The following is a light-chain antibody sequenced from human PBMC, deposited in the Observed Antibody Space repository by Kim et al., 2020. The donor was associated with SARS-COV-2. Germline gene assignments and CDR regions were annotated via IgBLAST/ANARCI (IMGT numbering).Light chain of an antibody. J-gene: IGLJ3*02. CDR1: RHNTGSNY. Sequence: GQRRNISCSGSRHNTGSNYVIWYQQLPGTAPNPLIYRNNQRPSGVPDRFSGSKSGTSASLAISGLRSEDEADYYCAAWDDSLSVGVFGGGTQLTVL. V-gene: IGLV1-47*01. CDR3: AAWDDSLSVGV. CDR2: RNN.